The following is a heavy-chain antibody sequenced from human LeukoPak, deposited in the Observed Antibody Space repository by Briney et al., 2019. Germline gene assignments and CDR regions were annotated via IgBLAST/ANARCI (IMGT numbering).Heavy chain of an antibody. CDR1: GFTFNTYA. D-gene: IGHD1-26*01. CDR3: AFAGATHDAFDI. V-gene: IGHV3-30*02. Sequence: PGGSLRLSCAASGFTFNTYAMHWVRQAPGKGLEWVAFIRYDGSNKYYTDSVKGRFTISRDNSKNTLYLQMNSLRAEDTAVYYCAFAGATHDAFDIWGQGTMVTVSS. J-gene: IGHJ3*02. CDR2: IRYDGSNK.